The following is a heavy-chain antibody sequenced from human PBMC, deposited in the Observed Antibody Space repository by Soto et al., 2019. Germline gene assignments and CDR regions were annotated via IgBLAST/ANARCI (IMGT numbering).Heavy chain of an antibody. CDR3: ARASMRSYYKAAEYFQH. CDR2: IIPILGIA. Sequence: SVKVSCKASGGTFSSYTISWVRQAPGQGLEWMGRIIPILGIANYAQKFQGRVTITADKSTSTAYMELSSLRSEDTAVYYCARASMRSYYKAAEYFQHWGQGTLVTVSS. J-gene: IGHJ1*01. D-gene: IGHD3-10*01. CDR1: GGTFSSYT. V-gene: IGHV1-69*02.